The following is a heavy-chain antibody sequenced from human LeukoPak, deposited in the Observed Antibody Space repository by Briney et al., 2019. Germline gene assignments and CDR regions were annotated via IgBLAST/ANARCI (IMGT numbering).Heavy chain of an antibody. CDR2: INHSGST. CDR1: GGSFSGYY. D-gene: IGHD2-8*02. CDR3: ARVSYWGRGGFDP. J-gene: IGHJ5*02. Sequence: SETLSLTCAVYGGSFSGYYWSWIRQPPGKGLEWIGEINHSGSTNYNPSLKSRVTISVDTSKNQFSLKLSSMTAADTAVYYCARVSYWGRGGFDPWGQGTLVTVSS. V-gene: IGHV4-34*01.